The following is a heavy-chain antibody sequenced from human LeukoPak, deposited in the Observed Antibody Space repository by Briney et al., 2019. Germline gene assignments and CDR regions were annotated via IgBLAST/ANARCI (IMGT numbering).Heavy chain of an antibody. V-gene: IGHV5-51*01. Sequence: GESLKISCKGSGYSFTSYWIGWLRQMPRKGLEWMGIIYPGDSDTRYSPSFQGQVTISADKSISTAYLQWSSLKASDTAMYYCARHAYDSSGYYYSQIDYWGQGTLVTVSS. CDR3: ARHAYDSSGYYYSQIDY. D-gene: IGHD3-22*01. J-gene: IGHJ4*02. CDR1: GYSFTSYW. CDR2: IYPGDSDT.